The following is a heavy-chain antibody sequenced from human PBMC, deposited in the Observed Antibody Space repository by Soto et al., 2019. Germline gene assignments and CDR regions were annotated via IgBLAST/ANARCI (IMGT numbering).Heavy chain of an antibody. Sequence: GWSMRLSCAASGFTVSTNYMNWVRQAPGKGLEWVSIIYNVGSTYYAASVRGRFTISRDNSQNTLYLQMHNLRVEDTDVYYCERYCQGVPAVTPGYDYFGMDVWGQGTMVTICS. CDR1: GFTVSTNY. CDR3: ERYCQGVPAVTPGYDYFGMDV. J-gene: IGHJ6*02. D-gene: IGHD2-2*01. V-gene: IGHV3-53*01. CDR2: IYNVGST.